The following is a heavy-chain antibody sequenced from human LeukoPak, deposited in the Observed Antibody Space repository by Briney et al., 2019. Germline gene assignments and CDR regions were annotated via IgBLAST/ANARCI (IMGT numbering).Heavy chain of an antibody. CDR1: PFIFSGHW. CDR2: IKQDGSDK. Sequence: PGGSLRLSCEASPFIFSGHWLNWVRQTPGKGLEWLATIKQDGSDKFYVDSVKGRFTISRDNAGNSLYLQMNSLRAEDTAVYYCATYHNTLTAKRSYYWGQGTLVTVSS. D-gene: IGHD2-21*02. CDR3: ATYHNTLTAKRSYY. J-gene: IGHJ4*02. V-gene: IGHV3-7*03.